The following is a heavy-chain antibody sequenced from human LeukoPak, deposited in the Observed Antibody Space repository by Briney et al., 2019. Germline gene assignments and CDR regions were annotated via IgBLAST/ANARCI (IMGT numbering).Heavy chain of an antibody. J-gene: IGHJ4*02. D-gene: IGHD3-22*01. CDR1: GFTFGDYA. CDR3: TRDFGYYNDSSGYCHDY. V-gene: IGHV3-49*04. Sequence: GGSLRLSCTASGFTFGDYAMSWVRQAPGKGPEWVGFIRSKAYGGTTEYAASVKGRFTISRDDSKSIAYLQMDSLKTEDTAVYYCTRDFGYYNDSSGYCHDYWGQGTLVTVSS. CDR2: IRSKAYGGTT.